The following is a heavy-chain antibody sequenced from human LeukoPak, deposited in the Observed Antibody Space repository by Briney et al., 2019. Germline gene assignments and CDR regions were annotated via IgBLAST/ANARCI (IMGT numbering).Heavy chain of an antibody. D-gene: IGHD6-19*01. V-gene: IGHV1-8*01. J-gene: IGHJ4*02. Sequence: ASVKVSCKASGYTFTSCDINWVRQATGQGLEWMGWMNPNSGNTGYGQSFQGRITMTRDISIGTAYMELSNLTSEDTSIYYCTRGSSGRRDNWGQGTLVTVSA. CDR1: GYTFTSCD. CDR2: MNPNSGNT. CDR3: TRGSSGRRDN.